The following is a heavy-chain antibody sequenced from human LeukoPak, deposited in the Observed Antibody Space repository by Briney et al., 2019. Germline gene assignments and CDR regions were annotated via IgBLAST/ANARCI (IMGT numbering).Heavy chain of an antibody. CDR3: ARGGVNGDGDY. CDR2: IYENGGTT. Sequence: PGGSLRLSCVGSGFTFRSHAMSWVRQAPEKGLEFVSGIYENGGTTYYADSVKGRFTISRDNAKNSLYLQMNSLRAEDTAVYYCARGGVNGDGDYWGQGTLVTVSS. CDR1: GFTFRSHA. V-gene: IGHV3-23*01. J-gene: IGHJ4*02. D-gene: IGHD4-17*01.